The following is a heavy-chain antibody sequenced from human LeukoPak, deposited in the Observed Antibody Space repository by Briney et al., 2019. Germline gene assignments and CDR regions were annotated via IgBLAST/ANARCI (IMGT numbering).Heavy chain of an antibody. CDR1: GFTVSSYA. CDR2: IDIGGGST. D-gene: IGHD1-26*01. J-gene: IGHJ4*02. CDR3: AKDYRGSFTD. V-gene: IGHV3-23*01. Sequence: GGSLRLSCAASGFTVSSYAMSWVRQAPGMGLQLVSAIDIGGGSTYSADSVKGRFTISRDNSKNTLYLQMDSLRAEDTAIYFCAKDYRGSFTDWGQGTLVTVSS.